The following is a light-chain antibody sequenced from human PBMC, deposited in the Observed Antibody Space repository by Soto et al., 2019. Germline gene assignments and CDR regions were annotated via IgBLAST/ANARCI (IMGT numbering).Light chain of an antibody. J-gene: IGKJ1*01. CDR1: QSISSW. CDR2: KAS. CDR3: QQYNSYSPEGWT. V-gene: IGKV1-5*03. Sequence: DIQMTQSPSTLSASVGDRVTITCRASQSISSWLAWYQQKPGKAPKLLIYKASSLESGVTSRFSGSGSGTEFTLTISSLQPDDFATYYCQQYNSYSPEGWTFGQRTKVEIK.